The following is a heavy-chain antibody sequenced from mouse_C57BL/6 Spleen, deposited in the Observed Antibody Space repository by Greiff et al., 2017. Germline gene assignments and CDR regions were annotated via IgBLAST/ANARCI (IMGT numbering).Heavy chain of an antibody. CDR3: AREGALRGDYYAMDY. CDR2: IHPNSGST. J-gene: IGHJ4*01. V-gene: IGHV1-64*01. Sequence: QVQLQQPGAELVKPGASVKLSCKASGYTFTSYWMHWVKQRPGQGLEWIGMIHPNSGSTNYNEKFKSKATLTVDKSSSTAYMQLSSLTSEDSAVYYCAREGALRGDYYAMDYWGQGTSVTVSS. D-gene: IGHD1-1*01. CDR1: GYTFTSYW.